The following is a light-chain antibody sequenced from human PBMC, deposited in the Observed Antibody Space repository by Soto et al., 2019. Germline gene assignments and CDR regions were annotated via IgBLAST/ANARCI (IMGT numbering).Light chain of an antibody. V-gene: IGKV1-5*03. CDR3: QQYKSYPLT. CDR1: QSISTL. CDR2: KAS. Sequence: DIQMTQSPSTLSASAGDRVTITCLASQSISTLLAWYQQKPGKVPKLLIYKASSLESGVPSSFSGSGSGTEFTLTISSLQPDDFATYYCQQYKSYPLTFGGGTKVEIK. J-gene: IGKJ4*01.